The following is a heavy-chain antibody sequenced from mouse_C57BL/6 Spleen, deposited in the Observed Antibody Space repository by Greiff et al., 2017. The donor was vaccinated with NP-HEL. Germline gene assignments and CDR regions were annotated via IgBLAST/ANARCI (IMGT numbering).Heavy chain of an antibody. CDR1: GYTFTSYW. D-gene: IGHD2-5*01. CDR2: IDPSDSET. Sequence: QVQLQQPGAELVRPGSSVKLSCKASGYTFTSYWMHWVKQRPIQGLEWIGNIDPSDSETHYNQKFKDKATLTVDKSSSTAYMQLSSLTSEDSAVYYCAMEDSNLSWFAYWGQGTLVTVSA. CDR3: AMEDSNLSWFAY. J-gene: IGHJ3*01. V-gene: IGHV1-52*01.